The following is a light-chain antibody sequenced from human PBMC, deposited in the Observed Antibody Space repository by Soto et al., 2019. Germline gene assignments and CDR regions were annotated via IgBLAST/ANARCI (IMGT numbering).Light chain of an antibody. V-gene: IGLV1-44*01. Sequence: QSVLTQPPSASGTPGQRVTISCSGSSSNIGSNTVNWYQQLPGTAPKLLIYSNNQRPSGVPDRFSGSKSGTSASLAIIGLQCEDGADYYCAAWDDSLNGHVFGTGTKVTVL. CDR3: AAWDDSLNGHV. CDR2: SNN. CDR1: SSNIGSNT. J-gene: IGLJ1*01.